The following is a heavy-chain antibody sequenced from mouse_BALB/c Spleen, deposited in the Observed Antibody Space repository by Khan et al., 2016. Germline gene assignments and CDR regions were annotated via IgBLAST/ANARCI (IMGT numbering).Heavy chain of an antibody. D-gene: IGHD1-1*01. CDR3: ARYRDCYGSSRYFDV. V-gene: IGHV9-3-1*01. CDR2: INTYSGES. Sequence: QIQLVQSGPELKKPGKTVKISCKASGYTFTNYGMNWVKQAPGKGLKWMGWINTYSGESTYADDFKGRFAFSLETSANTAYLQINNLKNEDTATXCCARYRDCYGSSRYFDVWGAGTTVTVSS. CDR1: GYTFTNYG. J-gene: IGHJ1*01.